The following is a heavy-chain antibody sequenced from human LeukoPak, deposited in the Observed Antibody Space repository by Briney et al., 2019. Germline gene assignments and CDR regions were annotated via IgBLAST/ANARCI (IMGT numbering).Heavy chain of an antibody. V-gene: IGHV3-66*01. CDR1: GFTVSNSF. CDR2: IYISGNT. J-gene: IGHJ3*02. CDR3: ARDRGTLRAFDI. Sequence: TGGSLRLSCAGSGFTVSNSFMAWVRQAPGKGLEWVSIIYISGNTSYADSVKGRFTISRDNSKNTLFLQMNSLRAEDTAVYYCARDRGTLRAFDIWGQGTMVTVSS. D-gene: IGHD3/OR15-3a*01.